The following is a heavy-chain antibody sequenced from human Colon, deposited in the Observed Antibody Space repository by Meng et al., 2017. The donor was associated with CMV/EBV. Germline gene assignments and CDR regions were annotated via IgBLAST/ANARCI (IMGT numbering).Heavy chain of an antibody. D-gene: IGHD3-3*01. Sequence: ASVKVSCKASGYTFTGYYMHWVRQAPGQGLEWMGWINPNSGGTNSAQKFQGRVTMTRDTSISTAYMELSSLRSEDTAVYYCARAELRFLEWLYFGDAGNYYYGMDVWGQGTTVTVSS. J-gene: IGHJ6*02. CDR2: INPNSGGT. V-gene: IGHV1-2*02. CDR3: ARAELRFLEWLYFGDAGNYYYGMDV. CDR1: GYTFTGYY.